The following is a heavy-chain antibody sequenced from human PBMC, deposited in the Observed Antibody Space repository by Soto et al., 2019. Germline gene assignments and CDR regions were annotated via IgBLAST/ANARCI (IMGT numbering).Heavy chain of an antibody. D-gene: IGHD1-1*01. CDR3: AKWSRQLGGWGLDP. CDR2: IYSGGI. CDR1: GGSISSDF. J-gene: IGHJ5*02. V-gene: IGHV4-4*07. Sequence: PSETLSLTCTISGGSISSDFWTWIRQPAGKGLELIGRIYSGGINYNPSLESRVTMSADTSKNEFSVRLSSVSAADTAVYYCAKWSRQLGGWGLDPWGQGILVTVSS.